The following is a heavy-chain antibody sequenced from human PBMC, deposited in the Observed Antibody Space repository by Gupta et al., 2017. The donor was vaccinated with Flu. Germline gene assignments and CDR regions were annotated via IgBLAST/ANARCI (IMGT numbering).Heavy chain of an antibody. V-gene: IGHV4-34*01. Sequence: QVQLQQWGAGLLKPSETLSLTCAVYGGSFSGYYWSWIRQPPGKGLEWIGEISDSGNVNHNPSLKSRLTISVDTSKNQFSVKLNSVTAADTAVYYCARRVYSTGWLIEDWGRGTLVTVSS. CDR2: ISDSGNV. J-gene: IGHJ4*02. D-gene: IGHD6-19*01. CDR3: ARRVYSTGWLIED. CDR1: GGSFSGYY.